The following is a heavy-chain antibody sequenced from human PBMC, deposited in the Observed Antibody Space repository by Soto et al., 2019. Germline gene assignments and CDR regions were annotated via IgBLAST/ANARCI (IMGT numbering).Heavy chain of an antibody. Sequence: EVQLLDSGGALVQPGGSLRLSCATSGFTFSNHAMSWVRQAPGKGLEWVSTFTTSGDFTYYADSVKGRFTTSRDNSKSTLYLQMYSLRVEDTAVYYCARLVTDWGQGTLVTVSS. D-gene: IGHD4-4*01. CDR2: FTTSGDFT. V-gene: IGHV3-23*01. CDR1: GFTFSNHA. CDR3: ARLVTD. J-gene: IGHJ4*02.